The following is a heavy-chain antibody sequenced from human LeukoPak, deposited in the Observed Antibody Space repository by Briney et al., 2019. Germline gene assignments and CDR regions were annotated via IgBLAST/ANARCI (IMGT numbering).Heavy chain of an antibody. CDR1: GGSISSYY. D-gene: IGHD2-2*01. V-gene: IGHV4-59*01. Sequence: PSETLSLTCTVSGGSISSYYWSWIRQPPGKGPEWIGYIYYSGSTNYNPSLKSRVTISVDTSKNPFSLKLSSVTAADTAVYYCARVVNYYYYYYMDVWGKGTTVTVSS. J-gene: IGHJ6*03. CDR2: IYYSGST. CDR3: ARVVNYYYYYYMDV.